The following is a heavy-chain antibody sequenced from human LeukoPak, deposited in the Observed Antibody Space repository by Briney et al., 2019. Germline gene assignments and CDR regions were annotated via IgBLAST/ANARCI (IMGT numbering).Heavy chain of an antibody. D-gene: IGHD1-26*01. CDR3: ARAGSGSYYYFDY. V-gene: IGHV3-66*01. Sequence: GSLRLSCAASGFTFSDYYMSWVRQAPGKGLEWVSVIYSGGSTYYADSVKGRFTISRDNSKNTLYLQMNSLRAEDTAVYYCARAGSGSYYYFDYWGQGTLVTVSS. J-gene: IGHJ4*02. CDR2: IYSGGST. CDR1: GFTFSDYY.